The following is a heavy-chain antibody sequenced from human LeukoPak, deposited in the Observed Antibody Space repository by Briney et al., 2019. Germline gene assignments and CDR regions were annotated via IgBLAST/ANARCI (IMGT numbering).Heavy chain of an antibody. CDR2: IDSDGSST. D-gene: IGHD3-22*01. J-gene: IGHJ4*02. Sequence: GGSLRLSCAASGFTFSTYWMHWVRQAPGKGLVWVSRIDSDGSSTSYADSVKGRFTISRDNAKNTLYLQMNSLRAEDTAVYYCARGLLSGSGYYGYWGQGTLVTVSS. CDR1: GFTFSTYW. CDR3: ARGLLSGSGYYGY. V-gene: IGHV3-74*01.